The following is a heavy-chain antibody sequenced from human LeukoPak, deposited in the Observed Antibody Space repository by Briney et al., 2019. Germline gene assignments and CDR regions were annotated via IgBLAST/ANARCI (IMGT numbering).Heavy chain of an antibody. Sequence: SDTLSLTCTVSGGSLSGHFWSWFRRPPGKGLENIGYIHSSGSTNYNTSYKSRVTVSLEMSKIQFSLGLSSVTAADTAVYYCARDPGDTDWYNFDFWGQGILVTVSS. CDR2: IHSSGST. V-gene: IGHV4-59*11. CDR3: ARDPGDTDWYNFDF. J-gene: IGHJ4*02. CDR1: GGSLSGHF. D-gene: IGHD3-9*01.